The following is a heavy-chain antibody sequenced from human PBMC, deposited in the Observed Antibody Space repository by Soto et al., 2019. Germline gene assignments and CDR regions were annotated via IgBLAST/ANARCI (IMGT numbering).Heavy chain of an antibody. CDR1: GYTFTAYT. CDR3: ARDANWFADLFGF. J-gene: IGHJ4*01. Sequence: ASVKVSCKASGYTFTAYTMHWVRQAPGQSLEWMGWIKAGNGNTRYSQKFQGRVTITRDTSASTVYLEVTSLKSEDAAVYYCARDANWFADLFGFWGHGTLVTVSS. D-gene: IGHD3-10*01. CDR2: IKAGNGNT. V-gene: IGHV1-3*01.